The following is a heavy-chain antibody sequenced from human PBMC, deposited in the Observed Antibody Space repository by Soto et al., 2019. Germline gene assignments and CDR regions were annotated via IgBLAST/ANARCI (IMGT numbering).Heavy chain of an antibody. CDR1: GGSITDYS. CDR2: IFSSGST. V-gene: IGHV4-4*07. J-gene: IGHJ5*02. CDR3: ARDQGVVVTADNWFDP. D-gene: IGHD2-21*02. Sequence: SETLSLTCTVSGGSITDYSWVWIRQPAGKGLEWIGRIFSSGSTNYNPSLKGRITMSLDTSKNQFSLKLNSATATDTAVYFCARDQGVVVTADNWFDPWGQAILVTV.